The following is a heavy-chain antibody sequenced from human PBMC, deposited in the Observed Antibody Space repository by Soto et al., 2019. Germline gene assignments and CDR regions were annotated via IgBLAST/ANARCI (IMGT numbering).Heavy chain of an antibody. CDR2: ISGSGGST. Sequence: EVQLLESGGGLVQPGGSLRLSRAASGFTFSSYAMSWVRQAPGKGLEWVSAISGSGGSTYYADSVKGRFTISRENSKNTLYLQMNSLRAEDTAVYYCAKPSGDVYDFWSGPQYYFDYWGQGTLVTVSS. CDR1: GFTFSSYA. D-gene: IGHD3-3*01. V-gene: IGHV3-23*01. CDR3: AKPSGDVYDFWSGPQYYFDY. J-gene: IGHJ4*02.